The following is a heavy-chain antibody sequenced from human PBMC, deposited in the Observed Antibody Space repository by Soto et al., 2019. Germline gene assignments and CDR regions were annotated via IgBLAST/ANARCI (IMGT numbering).Heavy chain of an antibody. Sequence: GGSLRLSCAASGFTFSSYAMHWVRQAPGKGLEWVAVISYDGSNKYYADSVKGRFTISRDNSKHTLYLQMNSLRAEDTAVYYCARDLTDDFWSGYTYYYCYGMDFWGQGTTVTVSS. CDR3: ARDLTDDFWSGYTYYYCYGMDF. D-gene: IGHD3-3*01. J-gene: IGHJ6*02. CDR2: ISYDGSNK. V-gene: IGHV3-30-3*01. CDR1: GFTFSSYA.